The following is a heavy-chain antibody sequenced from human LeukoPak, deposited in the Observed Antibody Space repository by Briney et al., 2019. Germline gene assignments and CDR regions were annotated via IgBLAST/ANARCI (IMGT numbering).Heavy chain of an antibody. V-gene: IGHV4-34*01. CDR1: GGSFSGYY. CDR2: INHSGST. D-gene: IGHD3-10*01. Sequence: PSETLSLTCAVYGGSFSGYYWSWIRQPPGKGLEWIGEINHSGSTDYNPSLKSRVTISVDTSKNQFSLKLSSVTAADTAVYYCARRGLLWFGELLYPFDYWGQGTLVTVSS. J-gene: IGHJ4*02. CDR3: ARRGLLWFGELLYPFDY.